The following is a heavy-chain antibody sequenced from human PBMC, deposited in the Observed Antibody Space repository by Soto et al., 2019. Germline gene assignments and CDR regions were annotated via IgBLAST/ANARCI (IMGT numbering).Heavy chain of an antibody. CDR3: AREVEYYYYYGMDV. V-gene: IGHV1-18*01. CDR1: GYTFTSYG. Sequence: ASVKVSCKASGYTFTSYGISWVRQAPGQGLEWMGWISAYNGNTNYAQKLQGRVTMTTDTSTSTAYMELRSLRSDDTAVYYCAREVEYYYYYGMDVWGQGTTVTVSS. J-gene: IGHJ6*02. CDR2: ISAYNGNT.